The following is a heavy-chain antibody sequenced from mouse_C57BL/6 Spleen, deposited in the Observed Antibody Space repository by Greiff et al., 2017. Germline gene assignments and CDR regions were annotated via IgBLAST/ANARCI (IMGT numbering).Heavy chain of an antibody. CDR1: GYTFTSYG. V-gene: IGHV1-81*01. D-gene: IGHD1-1*01. J-gene: IGHJ3*01. CDR2: IYPRSGNT. Sequence: QVQLQQSGAELARPGASVKLSCKASGYTFTSYGISWVKQRTGQGLEWIGEIYPRSGNTYYNEKFKGKATLTADKSSSTAYMELRSLTSEDSAVYFCAFITAVEAVTYWGAAALGTVSA. CDR3: AFITAVEAVTY.